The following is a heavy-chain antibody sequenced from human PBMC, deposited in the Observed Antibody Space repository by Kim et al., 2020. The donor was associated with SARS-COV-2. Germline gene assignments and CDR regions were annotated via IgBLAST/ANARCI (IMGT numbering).Heavy chain of an antibody. V-gene: IGHV1-2*02. CDR1: GYTFTGYY. J-gene: IGHJ6*02. D-gene: IGHD3-10*01. Sequence: ASVKVSCKASGYTFTGYYMDWVRQAPGQGLEWMGWINPNSGGTNYAQKFQGRVTMTRDTSISTAYMELNRLRSDDTAVYYCARGIRWFGDVPYYYGMDVWGQGTTVTVSS. CDR2: INPNSGGT. CDR3: ARGIRWFGDVPYYYGMDV.